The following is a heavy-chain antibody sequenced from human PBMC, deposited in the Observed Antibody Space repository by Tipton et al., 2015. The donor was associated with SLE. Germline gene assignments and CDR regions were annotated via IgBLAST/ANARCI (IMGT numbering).Heavy chain of an antibody. CDR1: GESVSSSRYY. CDR2: IYYSGTT. D-gene: IGHD1-7*01. CDR3: AKVINDWNYE. Sequence: TLSLTCSVSGESVSSSRYYWAWIRQPPGKGLEWIGSIYYSGTTTYNPSLKSRVTMSVDKSKNQFSLNVTSVTAADTAVYYCAKVINDWNYEWGPGTLVTVSS. V-gene: IGHV4-39*07. J-gene: IGHJ1*01.